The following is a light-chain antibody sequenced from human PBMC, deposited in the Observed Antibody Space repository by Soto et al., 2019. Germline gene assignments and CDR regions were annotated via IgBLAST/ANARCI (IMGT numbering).Light chain of an antibody. J-gene: IGKJ1*01. Sequence: EIVLTQSPGTLSWSPGGRATLSCRASQSVRSYLAWYQQKPGQAPRLLMYEASTRATGIPARFSGGGSGTDFTLTISSLEPEDFAVYYCQQRSDWPWTFGQGTKVDIK. CDR1: QSVRSY. V-gene: IGKV3-11*01. CDR2: EAS. CDR3: QQRSDWPWT.